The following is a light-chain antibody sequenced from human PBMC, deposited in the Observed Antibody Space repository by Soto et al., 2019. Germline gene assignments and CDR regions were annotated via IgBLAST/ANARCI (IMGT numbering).Light chain of an antibody. CDR3: NSYATGNTRV. J-gene: IGLJ1*01. V-gene: IGLV2-14*01. CDR2: EVS. CDR1: SSDIGDYDY. Sequence: QSALAQPASVSGSPGQSITVSCTGSSSDIGDYDYVSWYQQRPGKAPKVLISEVSNRPSGVSNRFSGSKSGNTASLTISGLQAGDEADYYCNSYATGNTRVFGTGTKV.